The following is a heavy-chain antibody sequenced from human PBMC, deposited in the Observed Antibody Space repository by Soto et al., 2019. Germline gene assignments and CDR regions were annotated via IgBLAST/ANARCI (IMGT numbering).Heavy chain of an antibody. CDR2: ISWNSGSI. V-gene: IGHV3-9*01. D-gene: IGHD4-17*01. CDR3: AKVPIYGDDVRGAFDI. Sequence: GGSLRLSCAASGFTFDDYAMHWVRQAPGKGLEWVSGISWNSGSIGYADSVKGRFTISRDNAKNSLYLQMNSLRAEDTALYYCAKVPIYGDDVRGAFDIWGQGTMVTVSS. CDR1: GFTFDDYA. J-gene: IGHJ3*02.